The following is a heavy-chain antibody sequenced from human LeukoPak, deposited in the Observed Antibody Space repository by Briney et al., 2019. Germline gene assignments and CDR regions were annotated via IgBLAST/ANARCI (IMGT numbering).Heavy chain of an antibody. CDR2: ITTNGGST. V-gene: IGHV3-64D*06. D-gene: IGHD4-23*01. CDR1: GFTFSSYA. J-gene: IGHJ4*02. Sequence: PGGSLRLSCSASGFTFSSYAMHWVRQAPGKGLEYVSAITTNGGSTYYADSVKGRFTISRDNSKNTLYLQMSSLRLEDTAVYYCVKVLGGNSGGCDYWGQGTLVTVSS. CDR3: VKVLGGNSGGCDY.